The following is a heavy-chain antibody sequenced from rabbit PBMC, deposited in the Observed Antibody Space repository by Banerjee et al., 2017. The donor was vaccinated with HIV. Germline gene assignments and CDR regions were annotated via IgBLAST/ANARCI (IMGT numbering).Heavy chain of an antibody. CDR2: IKTGSTAT. Sequence: QEQLEDSGGDLVKPGASLTLTCTTSGIDFSSYYYMIWGRQAPGKGLEWIGYIKTGSTATYYASWAKGRFTISKTSSTTVTLQMTSLTAADTATYFCARDAGGDGYSNDLWGPGTLVTVS. J-gene: IGHJ4*01. CDR3: ARDAGGDGYSNDL. V-gene: IGHV1S45*01. D-gene: IGHD7-1*01. CDR1: GIDFSSYYY.